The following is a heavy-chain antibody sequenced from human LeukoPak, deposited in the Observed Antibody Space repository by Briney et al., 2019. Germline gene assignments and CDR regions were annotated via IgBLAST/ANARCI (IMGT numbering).Heavy chain of an antibody. CDR2: IKYDGDEK. CDR1: GFIFSTYW. CDR3: VRESFSRGDFN. Sequence: GGSLRLSCAASGFIFSTYWMTWVRQAPGRGLEWVATIKYDGDEKFYVDSVTGRFTISRDNAKNSLYLQMNSLTAEDTAVYYCVRESFSRGDFNWGQGTLVSVSS. D-gene: IGHD7-27*01. V-gene: IGHV3-7*01. J-gene: IGHJ4*02.